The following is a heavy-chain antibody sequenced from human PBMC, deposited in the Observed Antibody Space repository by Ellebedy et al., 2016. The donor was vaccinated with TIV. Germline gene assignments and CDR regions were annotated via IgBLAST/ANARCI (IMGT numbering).Heavy chain of an antibody. Sequence: SVKVSCXASGGTFSSYAISWVRQAPGQGLEWMGGIIPIFGTANYAQKFQGRVTITADESTSTAYMELSSLRSEDTDVYYCASGIAVAGNGLDYWGQGTLVTVSS. CDR3: ASGIAVAGNGLDY. V-gene: IGHV1-69*13. D-gene: IGHD6-19*01. J-gene: IGHJ4*02. CDR1: GGTFSSYA. CDR2: IIPIFGTA.